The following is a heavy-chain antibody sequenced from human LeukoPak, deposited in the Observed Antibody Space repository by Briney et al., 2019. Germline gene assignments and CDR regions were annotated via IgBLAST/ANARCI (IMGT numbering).Heavy chain of an antibody. V-gene: IGHV4-31*03. J-gene: IGHJ4*02. CDR1: GGSISSGGYY. D-gene: IGHD2-2*03. CDR3: AKAGYCSRTSCYQFDY. CDR2: IYYSGST. Sequence: SETLSLTCTVSGGSISSGGYYWSWHRQHPGQGLEWIVYIYYSGSTYYNPSLKSRITISVDTSKNQFSLKLSSVTAADTAVYYCAKAGYCSRTSCYQFDYWGQGTLVTVSS.